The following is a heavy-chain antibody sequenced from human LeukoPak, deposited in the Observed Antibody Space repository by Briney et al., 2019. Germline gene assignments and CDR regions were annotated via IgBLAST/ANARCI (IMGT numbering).Heavy chain of an antibody. CDR2: MNPNSGAT. D-gene: IGHD3-10*01. CDR1: GYTFTDYY. V-gene: IGHV1-2*02. Sequence: ASVKVSCKASGYTFTDYYIHWVRQAPGQGLEWMRWMNPNSGATDYAQKFQGRVTMTRDTSINTAYMELSRLRSDDTALYYCARVYGSGSYALHYWGQGTLVTVSS. CDR3: ARVYGSGSYALHY. J-gene: IGHJ4*02.